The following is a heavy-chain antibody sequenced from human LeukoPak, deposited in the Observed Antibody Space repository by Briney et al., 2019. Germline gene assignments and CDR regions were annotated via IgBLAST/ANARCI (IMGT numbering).Heavy chain of an antibody. D-gene: IGHD1-26*01. J-gene: IGHJ3*02. CDR3: ARVWWGATNAFDI. CDR2: INPNSGGT. V-gene: IGHV1-2*02. Sequence: RASVKVSCKASGYTFTGYYMHWVRQAPGQGLEWMGWINPNSGGTNYAQKFQGRVTMTRDTSISTAYMELSRLRSDDTAVYYCARVWWGATNAFDIWGQGTMVTVS. CDR1: GYTFTGYY.